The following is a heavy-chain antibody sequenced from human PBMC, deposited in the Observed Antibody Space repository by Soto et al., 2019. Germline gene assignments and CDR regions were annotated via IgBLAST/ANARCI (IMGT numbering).Heavy chain of an antibody. CDR1: GITFSSYS. CDR2: ISSTGTYI. J-gene: IGHJ3*02. Sequence: EVQLVESGGGLVKPGGSLRLSCAASGITFSSYSMNWVRQAPGKGLEWVSSISSTGTYIDYADSVKGRFTISRDNDKNSMLLQMDSLIAEDAALYYCARETNPYSSSSHAFDIWGQGTMVTVSS. D-gene: IGHD6-6*01. CDR3: ARETNPYSSSSHAFDI. V-gene: IGHV3-21*01.